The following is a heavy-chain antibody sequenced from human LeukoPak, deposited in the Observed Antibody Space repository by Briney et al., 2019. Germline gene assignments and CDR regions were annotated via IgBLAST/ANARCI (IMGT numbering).Heavy chain of an antibody. CDR1: GYTFTTYY. D-gene: IGHD6-13*01. V-gene: IGHV1-46*01. CDR2: INPRGGST. CDR3: ARSIAAAGTGSMEY. Sequence: ASVKVSCKASGYTFTTYYMHWMRQAPGQGPEWMGIINPRGGSTDYSQKLQGRVTMTTDTSTSTAYMELRSLRSDDTAVYYCARSIAAAGTGSMEYWGQGTLVTVSS. J-gene: IGHJ4*02.